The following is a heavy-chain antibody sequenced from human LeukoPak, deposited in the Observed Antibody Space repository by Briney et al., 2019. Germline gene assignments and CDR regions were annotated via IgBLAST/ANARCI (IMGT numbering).Heavy chain of an antibody. CDR1: GGSISSYF. Sequence: SETLSLTCTVSGGSISSYFWSWIRQPPGKGLEWIGYIYYSGSTNYNPSLKSRVTISVDTSKNQFSLKLSSVTAADTAVYYCARLYSSSHAFSYWGQGTLVTVSS. D-gene: IGHD6-13*01. J-gene: IGHJ4*02. CDR3: ARLYSSSHAFSY. CDR2: IYYSGST. V-gene: IGHV4-59*01.